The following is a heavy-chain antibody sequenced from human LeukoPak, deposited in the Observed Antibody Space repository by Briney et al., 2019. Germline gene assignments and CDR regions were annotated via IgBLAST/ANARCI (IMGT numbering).Heavy chain of an antibody. D-gene: IGHD1-1*01. CDR2: IYYSGST. V-gene: IGHV4-59*08. J-gene: IGHJ6*03. Sequence: SETLSLTCTVSGGSISSYYWSWIRQPPGKGPEWIGYIYYSGSTNYNPSLKSRVTISVDTSKNQFSLKLSSVTAADTAVYYCARTSYNWNFRYYYYYMDVWGKGTTVTVSS. CDR1: GGSISSYY. CDR3: ARTSYNWNFRYYYYYMDV.